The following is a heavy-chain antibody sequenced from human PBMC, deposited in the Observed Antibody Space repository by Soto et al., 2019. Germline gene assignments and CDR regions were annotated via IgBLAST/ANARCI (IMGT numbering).Heavy chain of an antibody. V-gene: IGHV3-30*18. CDR2: ISYDGSNK. CDR3: AKDRRGYSSSSWFDP. D-gene: IGHD6-6*01. J-gene: IGHJ5*02. Sequence: PGGSLRLSCAASGFTFSSYGMHWVRQAPGKGLEWVAVISYDGSNKYYADSVKGRFTISRDNSKNTLYLQMNSLRAEDTAVYYCAKDRRGYSSSSWFDPWGQGTLVTVYS. CDR1: GFTFSSYG.